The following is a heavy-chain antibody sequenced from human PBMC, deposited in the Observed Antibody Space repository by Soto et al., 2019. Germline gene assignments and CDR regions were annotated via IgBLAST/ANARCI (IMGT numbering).Heavy chain of an antibody. J-gene: IGHJ5*02. CDR2: IYWDGDK. D-gene: IGHD3-3*01. Sequence: QINLIESGPTLVKPTQTLTLTCTFSGFSLSTSGAAVGWVRQPPVRALEWLALIYWDGDKRYNASLGNRLTITKDTSINQVVLTLTIVEPADTATYYCAHRATMTIFGLIIDNGIWFDPWGQGTRVIVSS. V-gene: IGHV2-5*02. CDR1: GFSLSTSGAA. CDR3: AHRATMTIFGLIIDNGIWFDP.